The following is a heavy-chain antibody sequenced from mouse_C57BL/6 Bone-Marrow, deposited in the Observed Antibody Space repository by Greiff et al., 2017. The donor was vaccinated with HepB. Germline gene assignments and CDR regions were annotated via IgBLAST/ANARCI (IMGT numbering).Heavy chain of an antibody. D-gene: IGHD2-12*01. CDR3: ARIDALAEVYDDYAMDY. J-gene: IGHJ4*01. Sequence: VQLQQSGPVLVKPGASVKMSCKASGYTFTDYYMNWVKQSHGKSLEWIGVINPYNGGTSYNQKFKGKATLTVDKSSSTAYMELNSLTSEDSAVYYCARIDALAEVYDDYAMDYWGQGTSVTVSS. CDR2: INPYNGGT. V-gene: IGHV1-19*01. CDR1: GYTFTDYY.